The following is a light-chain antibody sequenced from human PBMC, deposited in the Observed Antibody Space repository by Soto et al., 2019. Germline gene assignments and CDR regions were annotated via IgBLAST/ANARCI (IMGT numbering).Light chain of an antibody. V-gene: IGKV3-20*01. J-gene: IGKJ1*01. CDR2: GAS. Sequence: EVALTESPATLSLSAGERARDSCRFCQRVSSSYLAWYQQKPGRAPRLLIYGASSRATGIPDRFSGSGSGTDFTLTISRLEPEDFAVYYCQQYGSSPWTFGQGTKVDIK. CDR3: QQYGSSPWT. CDR1: QRVSSSY.